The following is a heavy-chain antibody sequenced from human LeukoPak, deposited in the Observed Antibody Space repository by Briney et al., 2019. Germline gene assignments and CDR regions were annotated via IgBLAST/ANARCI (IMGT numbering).Heavy chain of an antibody. CDR2: INSDGSAT. CDR3: ARDKSYGDSSDY. V-gene: IGHV3-74*01. CDR1: GFTFGSPW. D-gene: IGHD4-17*01. J-gene: IGHJ4*02. Sequence: GGSLRLSCAASGFTFGSPWMHWVRQAPGKGLVWVSRINSDGSATAYADSVKGRFTISRDNAENTLYLQMNSLRAEDTAVYYCARDKSYGDSSDYWGQGTLVTVSS.